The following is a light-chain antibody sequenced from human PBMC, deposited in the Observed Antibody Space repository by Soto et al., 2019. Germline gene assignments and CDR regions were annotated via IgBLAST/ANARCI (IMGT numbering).Light chain of an antibody. CDR3: QQYNNWPPLT. V-gene: IGKV3-15*01. J-gene: IGKJ4*01. Sequence: EIVMTQSPATLSVSPGDRATLSCRASQSVSSSLAGYQQIPGQAPRLLIYDASTRATGIQARFGGSGSGTEFTLTISSLQSEDFAVYYCQQYNNWPPLTFGGGTKVELK. CDR2: DAS. CDR1: QSVSSS.